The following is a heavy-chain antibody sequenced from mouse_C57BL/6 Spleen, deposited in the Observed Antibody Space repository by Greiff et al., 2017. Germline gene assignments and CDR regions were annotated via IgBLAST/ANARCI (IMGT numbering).Heavy chain of an antibody. CDR3: ARSLYYSNYDYAMDY. D-gene: IGHD2-5*01. V-gene: IGHV1-61*01. CDR1: GYTFTSYW. Sequence: QVQLQQPGAELVRPGSSVKLSCKASGYTFTSYWMDWVKQRPGQGLEWIGNIYPSDSETHYNQKFKDKATLTVDKSSSTAYMQLSSLTSADSAVYYCARSLYYSNYDYAMDYWGQGTSVTVAS. CDR2: IYPSDSET. J-gene: IGHJ4*01.